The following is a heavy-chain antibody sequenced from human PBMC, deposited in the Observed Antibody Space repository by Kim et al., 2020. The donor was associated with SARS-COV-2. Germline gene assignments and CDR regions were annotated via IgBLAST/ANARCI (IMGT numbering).Heavy chain of an antibody. CDR1: GFTVSSNY. J-gene: IGHJ3*02. Sequence: GGSLRLSCAASGFTVSSNYMSWVRQAPGKGLEWVSVIYSGGSTYYADSVKGRFTISRDNSKNTLYLQMNSLRAEDTAVYYCARDGIWDRGVMVAFDIWGQGTMVTVSS. D-gene: IGHD3-10*01. CDR3: ARDGIWDRGVMVAFDI. V-gene: IGHV3-53*01. CDR2: IYSGGST.